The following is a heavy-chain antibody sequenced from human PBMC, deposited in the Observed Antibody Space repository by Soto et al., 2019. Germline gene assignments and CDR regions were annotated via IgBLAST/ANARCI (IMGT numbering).Heavy chain of an antibody. Sequence: SETLSLTCTVSGGSIGSGGYYWSRIRQHPGKGLEWIGYIYYSGSTYYNPSLKSRVTISVDTSKNQFSLKLSSVTAADTAVYYCARGIAAAVAWFDPWGQGTLVTVSS. V-gene: IGHV4-31*03. J-gene: IGHJ5*02. CDR3: ARGIAAAVAWFDP. CDR2: IYYSGST. D-gene: IGHD6-13*01. CDR1: GGSIGSGGYY.